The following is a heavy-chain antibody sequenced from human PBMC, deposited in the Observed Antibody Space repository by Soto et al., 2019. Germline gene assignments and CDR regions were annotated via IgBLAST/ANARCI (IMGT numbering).Heavy chain of an antibody. Sequence: QVQLVESGGGVVQPGRSLRLSCAASGFTFSSYAMHWVRQAPGKGLEWVAVISYDGSNKYYADSVKGRFTISRDNSKNTLYLQMNSLRAEDTAVYYCARATSGWYKDAFDCWGQGTMVTVSS. D-gene: IGHD6-19*01. V-gene: IGHV3-30-3*01. CDR1: GFTFSSYA. CDR2: ISYDGSNK. J-gene: IGHJ3*01. CDR3: ARATSGWYKDAFDC.